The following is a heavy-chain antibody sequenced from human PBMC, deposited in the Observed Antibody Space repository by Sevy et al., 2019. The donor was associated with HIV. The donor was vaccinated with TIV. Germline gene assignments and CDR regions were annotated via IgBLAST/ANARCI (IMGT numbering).Heavy chain of an antibody. Sequence: GESLKISCAASGFTFSSYWMHWVRQAPGKGLVWVSRINSDGSSTSYADSVKGRFTISRDNAKNTLYLQMNSLRAEDTAVYYCARDQGYSGYNYPLYYYYYGMDVWGQGTTVTVSS. CDR1: GFTFSSYW. D-gene: IGHD5-12*01. CDR3: ARDQGYSGYNYPLYYYYYGMDV. V-gene: IGHV3-74*01. CDR2: INSDGSST. J-gene: IGHJ6*02.